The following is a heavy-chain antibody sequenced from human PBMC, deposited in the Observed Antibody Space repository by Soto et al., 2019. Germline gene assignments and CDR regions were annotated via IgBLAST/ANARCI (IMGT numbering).Heavy chain of an antibody. D-gene: IGHD2-21*01. Sequence: EVQLVESGGGLVQPGRSLRLSCAASGFTFDDYAMHWVRQAPGKGLEWVSGISWNSGNIGYADSVKGRFTISRDNAKNALYLQMGSRRAEDTALYYCAKDSGSAIYFYYSLDVWAKGPRSPSP. J-gene: IGHJ6*03. CDR2: ISWNSGNI. V-gene: IGHV3-9*01. CDR3: AKDSGSAIYFYYSLDV. CDR1: GFTFDDYA.